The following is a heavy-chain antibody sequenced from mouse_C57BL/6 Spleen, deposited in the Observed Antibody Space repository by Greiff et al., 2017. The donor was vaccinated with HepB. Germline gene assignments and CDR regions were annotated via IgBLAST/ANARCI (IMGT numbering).Heavy chain of an antibody. CDR1: GFTFSSYG. J-gene: IGHJ3*01. V-gene: IGHV5-6*01. CDR2: ISSGGSYT. CDR3: ASQSTMVTAGGPWFAY. Sequence: EVQLVESGGDLVKPGGSLKLSCAASGFTFSSYGMSWVRQTPDKRLEWVATISSGGSYTYYPDSVKGRFTISRDNAKNTLYLQMSSLKSEDTAMYYCASQSTMVTAGGPWFAYWGQGTLVTVSA. D-gene: IGHD2-2*01.